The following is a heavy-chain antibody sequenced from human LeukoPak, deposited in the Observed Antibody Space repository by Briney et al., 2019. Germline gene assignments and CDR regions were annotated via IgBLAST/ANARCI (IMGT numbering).Heavy chain of an antibody. CDR2: IYTAGST. CDR3: AKDILRTAMVEYFQH. D-gene: IGHD5-18*01. CDR1: GFTVSGNY. V-gene: IGHV3-53*01. J-gene: IGHJ1*01. Sequence: PGGSLRLSCAASGFTVSGNYMSWVRQAPGKGLEWVSVIYTAGSTYNADSVKGRFTISRDNSKNTLYLQMNSLRAEDTAVYYCAKDILRTAMVEYFQHWGQGTLVTVSS.